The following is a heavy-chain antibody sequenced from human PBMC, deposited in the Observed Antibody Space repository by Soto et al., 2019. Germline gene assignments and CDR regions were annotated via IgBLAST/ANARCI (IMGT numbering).Heavy chain of an antibody. CDR1: GGSFSGYY. V-gene: IGHV4-34*01. CDR2: INHSGST. D-gene: IGHD2-2*01. J-gene: IGHJ4*01. CDR3: ARDPNLYCSGTDCYVH. Sequence: SETLPLTCAVYGGSFSGYYWSWIRQPPGKGLEWIGEINHSGSTNYNPSLKSRVTISVDTSKNQFSLKLSSVTAADTAVYYCARDPNLYCSGTDCYVHWGHGTLVT.